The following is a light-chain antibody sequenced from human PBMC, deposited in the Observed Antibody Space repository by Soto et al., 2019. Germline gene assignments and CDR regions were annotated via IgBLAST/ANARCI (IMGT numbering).Light chain of an antibody. J-gene: IGLJ3*02. CDR2: DVT. CDR3: YSYIPLSPGV. CDR1: ASDVGYYNY. Sequence: QSALTQPRSVSGSPGQSVTISCTGTASDVGYYNYVSWYQQFPGKAPKLIIYDVTKRPSGVPDRFSGSKSGNTASLTISGLQAEDEAVYHCYSYIPLSPGVFGGGTKLTV. V-gene: IGLV2-11*01.